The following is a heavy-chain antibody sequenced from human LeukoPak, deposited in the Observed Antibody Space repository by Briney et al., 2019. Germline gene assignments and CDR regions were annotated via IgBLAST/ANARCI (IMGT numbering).Heavy chain of an antibody. CDR1: GYTFTIYD. CDR3: ARGAIFGVTPRGYGMDV. V-gene: IGHV1-8*01. CDR2: MNPNNGGT. D-gene: IGHD3-3*01. J-gene: IGHJ6*02. Sequence: ASVKVSCKTSGYTFTIYDINWVRQAPGQGLEWVGWMNPNNGGTVYAQKFQGRVTMTRDTSTGTLYMELNSLKSEDTAVYYCARGAIFGVTPRGYGMDVWGQGTTVTVSS.